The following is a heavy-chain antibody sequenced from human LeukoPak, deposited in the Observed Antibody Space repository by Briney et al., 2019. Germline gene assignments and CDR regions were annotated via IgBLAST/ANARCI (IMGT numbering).Heavy chain of an antibody. CDR2: IYHSGST. Sequence: PSGTLSLTCAVSGGSISSSNWWSWVRPPPGKGLEWIGEIYHSGSTNYHPSLKSRVTISVDKSKNQFSLKLSSVTAADTAVYYCARAGSPITMVRGVFDYWGQGTLVTVSS. CDR1: GGSISSSNW. J-gene: IGHJ4*02. CDR3: ARAGSPITMVRGVFDY. V-gene: IGHV4-4*02. D-gene: IGHD3-10*01.